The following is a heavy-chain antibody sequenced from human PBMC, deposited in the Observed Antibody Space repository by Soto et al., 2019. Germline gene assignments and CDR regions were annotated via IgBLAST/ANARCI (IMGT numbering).Heavy chain of an antibody. CDR2: IYYSGST. Sequence: SETLSLTCTVSGGSISSYYWSWIRQPPGKGLEWIGYIYYSGSTNYNPSLKSRVTISVDTSKNQFSLKLSSVTAADTAVYYCARVKDYGDYEDPFDYWGQGTLVTVSS. J-gene: IGHJ4*02. CDR1: GGSISSYY. V-gene: IGHV4-59*01. CDR3: ARVKDYGDYEDPFDY. D-gene: IGHD4-17*01.